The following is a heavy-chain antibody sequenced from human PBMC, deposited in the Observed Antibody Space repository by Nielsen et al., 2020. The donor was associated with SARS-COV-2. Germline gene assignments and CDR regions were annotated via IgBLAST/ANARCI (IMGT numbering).Heavy chain of an antibody. V-gene: IGHV4-39*01. CDR3: ARHWFTIFGGRYYMDV. CDR2: IHYSGGT. J-gene: IGHJ6*03. Sequence: SETLSLTCTVSGGSISSNNHYWGWIRQPPGKGLEWIGSIHYSGGTYYNPSLRSRVTISVDTSKNQFSLKLSSVTAADTVVYFCARHWFTIFGGRYYMDVWGKGTTVTVSS. CDR1: GGSISSNNHY. D-gene: IGHD3-3*01.